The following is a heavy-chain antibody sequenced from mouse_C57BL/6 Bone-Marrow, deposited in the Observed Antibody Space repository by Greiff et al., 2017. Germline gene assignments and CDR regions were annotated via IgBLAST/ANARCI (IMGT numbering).Heavy chain of an antibody. V-gene: IGHV5-4*01. J-gene: IGHJ4*01. CDR1: GFTFSSYA. Sequence: EVQRVESGGGLVKPGGSLKLSCAASGFTFSSYAMSWVRQTPEKRLEWVATISDGGSYTYYPDNVKGRFTISRDNANNNLYLQMSHLKSEDTAMYYCARLLLRAMDYWGQGTSVTVSS. CDR2: ISDGGSYT. D-gene: IGHD1-1*01. CDR3: ARLLLRAMDY.